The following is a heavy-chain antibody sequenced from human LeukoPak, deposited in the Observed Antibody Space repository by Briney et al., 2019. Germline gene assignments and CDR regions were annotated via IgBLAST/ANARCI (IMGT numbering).Heavy chain of an antibody. D-gene: IGHD5-12*01. CDR3: ARVRKYSGYYSWYFDL. V-gene: IGHV3-30*04. J-gene: IGHJ2*01. CDR2: ISNHGSNK. CDR1: GFTFSSYA. Sequence: PGRSLRLSCAASGFTFSSYAMHWVRQAPGKGLEWVAVISNHGSNKYYADSVKGRFTISRDNSNNTLYLQMNSLRAGDTAVYYCARVRKYSGYYSWYFDLWGRGTLVTVSS.